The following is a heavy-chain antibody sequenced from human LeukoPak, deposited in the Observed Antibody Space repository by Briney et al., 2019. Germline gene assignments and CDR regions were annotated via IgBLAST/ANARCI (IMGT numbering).Heavy chain of an antibody. CDR2: ISSSSSYI. CDR3: AKGPDCSSTSCYDY. Sequence: GGSLRLSCAASGFTFSSYSMNWVRQAPGKGLEWVSSISSSSSYIYYADSVKGRFTISRDNAKNSLYLQMNSLRAEDTAVYYCAKGPDCSSTSCYDYWGQGTLVTVSS. D-gene: IGHD2-2*01. J-gene: IGHJ4*02. CDR1: GFTFSSYS. V-gene: IGHV3-21*01.